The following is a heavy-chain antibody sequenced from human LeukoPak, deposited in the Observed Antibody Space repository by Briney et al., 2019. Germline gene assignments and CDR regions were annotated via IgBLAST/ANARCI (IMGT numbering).Heavy chain of an antibody. CDR2: ISTYNGDT. V-gene: IGHV1-18*01. J-gene: IGHJ4*02. CDR3: ARDPSNTSGRYIYFDY. D-gene: IGHD6-19*01. Sequence: GASVTVSFKASGYTFKSYGGSWVRQDPGQGLDWMAFISTYNGDTKYPQNFQGRVTMTTDTSTSTAYMELRSLRSDDTAVYYCARDPSNTSGRYIYFDYWGQGSLVTVSS. CDR1: GYTFKSYG.